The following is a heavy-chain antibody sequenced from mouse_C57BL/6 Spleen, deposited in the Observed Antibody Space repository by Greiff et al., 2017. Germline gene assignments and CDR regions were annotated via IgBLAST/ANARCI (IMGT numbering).Heavy chain of an antibody. CDR3: ARDGYYVGVYFDV. V-gene: IGHV1-52*01. CDR2: IDPSDSET. Sequence: QVQLQQPGAELVRPGSSVKLSCKASGYTFTSYWMHWVKQRPLQGLEWIGNIDPSDSETHYNQKFKDKATLTVDKSSSTAYMQLSSLTSEDSAVYYCARDGYYVGVYFDVWGTGTTVTVSS. J-gene: IGHJ1*03. D-gene: IGHD2-3*01. CDR1: GYTFTSYW.